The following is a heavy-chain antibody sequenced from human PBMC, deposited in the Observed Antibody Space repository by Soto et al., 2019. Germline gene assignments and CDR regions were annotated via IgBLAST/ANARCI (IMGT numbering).Heavy chain of an antibody. CDR3: AKGSITIFGVVTTTKLFDP. CDR1: GFTFSSYA. Sequence: PGGSLRLSCAASGFTFSSYAMSWVRQAPGKGLEWVSAISGSGGSTYYADSVKGRFTISRDNSKNTLYLQMNSLRAEDTAVYYCAKGSITIFGVVTTTKLFDPWGQGTLVIVSS. V-gene: IGHV3-23*01. D-gene: IGHD3-3*01. CDR2: ISGSGGST. J-gene: IGHJ5*02.